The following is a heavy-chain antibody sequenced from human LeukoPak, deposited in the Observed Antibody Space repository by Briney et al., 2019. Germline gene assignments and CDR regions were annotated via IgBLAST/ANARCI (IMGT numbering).Heavy chain of an antibody. CDR2: IYTSGST. CDR1: GGSISSYY. CDR3: ARDKSTTYYYDSSGYLNWFDP. Sequence: SETLSHTCTVSGGSISSYYWSWIRQPAGKGLEWIGRIYTSGSTNYNPSLKSRVTMSVDTSKNQFSLKLSSVTAADTAVYYCARDKSTTYYYDSSGYLNWFDPWGQGTLVTVSS. D-gene: IGHD3-22*01. J-gene: IGHJ5*02. V-gene: IGHV4-4*07.